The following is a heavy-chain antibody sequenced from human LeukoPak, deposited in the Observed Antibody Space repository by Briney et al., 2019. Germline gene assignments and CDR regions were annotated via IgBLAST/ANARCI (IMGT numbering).Heavy chain of an antibody. V-gene: IGHV3-30*18. CDR2: ISYDGSNK. CDR3: AKVIGKTTPSYYFDY. CDR1: GFTFSSYG. J-gene: IGHJ4*02. D-gene: IGHD1-14*01. Sequence: GGSLRLSCAASGFTFSSYGMHWVRQAPGKGLEWVAVISYDGSNKYYADSVKGRFTISRDNSKNTLYLQMNSLRAEDTAVYYCAKVIGKTTPSYYFDYWGQGTLVTVSS.